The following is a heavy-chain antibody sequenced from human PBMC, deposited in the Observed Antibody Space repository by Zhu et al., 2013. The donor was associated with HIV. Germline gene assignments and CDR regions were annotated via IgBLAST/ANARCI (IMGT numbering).Heavy chain of an antibody. Sequence: QVQLVQSGAEVKKPGSSVKVSCKASGGTFSSYAISWVRQAPGQGLEWMGWISAYNGNTNYAQKLQGRVTMTTDTSTSTAYMELRSLRSDDTAVYYCARVKSYDFWSGPLGHNWFDPVGPTGTLVTV. CDR3: ARVKSYDFWSGPLGHNWFDP. CDR2: ISAYNGNT. J-gene: IGHJ5*02. D-gene: IGHD3-3*01. CDR1: GGTFSSYA. V-gene: IGHV1-18*01.